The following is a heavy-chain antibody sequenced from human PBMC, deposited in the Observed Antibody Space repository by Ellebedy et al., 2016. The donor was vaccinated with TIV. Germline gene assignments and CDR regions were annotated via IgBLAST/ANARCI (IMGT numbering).Heavy chain of an antibody. V-gene: IGHV5-51*01. CDR1: GFIFTDYW. Sequence: GESLKISCKNSGFIFTDYWIGWVRQMPAKGLEWMGIIYPTDSETRYSPSFQGQVTISVDKSINTAYLQWSGLKASDTAMYFCARHLGYFDSGGYYIDYWGQGTLVTVSS. D-gene: IGHD3-22*01. J-gene: IGHJ4*02. CDR2: IYPTDSET. CDR3: ARHLGYFDSGGYYIDY.